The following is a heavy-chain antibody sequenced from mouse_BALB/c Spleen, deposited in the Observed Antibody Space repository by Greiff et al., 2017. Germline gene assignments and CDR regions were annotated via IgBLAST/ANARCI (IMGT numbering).Heavy chain of an antibody. D-gene: IGHD1-1*01. CDR2: IWGGGST. CDR1: GFSLSRYS. V-gene: IGHV2-6-4*01. CDR3: AREDYGSSPYAMDD. Sequence: VKLVASGPGLVAPSQSLSITCTVSGFSLSRYSVHWVRPPPGKGLEWLGMIWGGGSTDYNSALKSRLSISKDNSKSQVFLKMNSLQTDDTAMYYGAREDYGSSPYAMDDWGQGTSVTVSA. J-gene: IGHJ4*01.